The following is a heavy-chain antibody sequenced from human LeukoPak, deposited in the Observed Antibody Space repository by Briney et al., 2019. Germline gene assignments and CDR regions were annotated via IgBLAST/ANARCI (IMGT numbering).Heavy chain of an antibody. J-gene: IGHJ3*02. CDR3: ARRFRYSSGWGAFDI. CDR1: GYTFTGYY. D-gene: IGHD6-19*01. Sequence: GASVKVSCKASGYTFTGYYMHWVRQAPGQGLEWMGWINPNSGGTNHAQKFQGWVTMTRDTSISTAYMELSRLRSDDTAVYYCARRFRYSSGWGAFDIWGQGTMVTVSS. V-gene: IGHV1-2*04. CDR2: INPNSGGT.